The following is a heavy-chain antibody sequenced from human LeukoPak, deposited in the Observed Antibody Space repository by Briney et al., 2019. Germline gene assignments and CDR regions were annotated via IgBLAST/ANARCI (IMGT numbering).Heavy chain of an antibody. V-gene: IGHV1-69*05. Sequence: SVKVSCKASGGSFNNYAISWVRQAPGQGLEWMGGIIPIFGTANYAQKFQGRVTITTDESTSTAYMELSSLRSEDTAVYYCARLGSGYLFDYWGQGTLVTVSS. CDR1: GGSFNNYA. CDR3: ARLGSGYLFDY. J-gene: IGHJ4*02. D-gene: IGHD3-3*01. CDR2: IIPIFGTA.